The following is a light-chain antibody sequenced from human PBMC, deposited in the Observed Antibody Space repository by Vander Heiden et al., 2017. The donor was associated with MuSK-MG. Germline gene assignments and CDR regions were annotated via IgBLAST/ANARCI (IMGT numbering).Light chain of an antibody. CDR3: SSYAGSNNLV. CDR1: SSDVGAYDY. V-gene: IGLV2-8*01. CDR2: EVS. Sequence: QSALTQPPSASGSPGQSVTISCTGASSDVGAYDYVSWYQQHPGEAPKLIIYEVSERPSGVPDRFSGSKSGNTASLTVSGLQVEDEADYYCSSYAGSNNLVFGGGTRLTVV. J-gene: IGLJ2*01.